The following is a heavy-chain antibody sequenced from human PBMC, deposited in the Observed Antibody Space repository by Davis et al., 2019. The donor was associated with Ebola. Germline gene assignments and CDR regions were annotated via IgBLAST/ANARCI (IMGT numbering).Heavy chain of an antibody. J-gene: IGHJ4*02. CDR2: IYHSGST. CDR3: ARDLRSEYCSGGSCYSNSHFDY. D-gene: IGHD2-15*01. Sequence: SETLSLTCTVSGGSISSGGYYWSWIRQPPGKGLEWIGSIYHSGSTYYNPSLKSRVTISVDTSKNQFSLKLSSVTAADTAVYYCARDLRSEYCSGGSCYSNSHFDYWGQGTLVTVSS. V-gene: IGHV4-39*07. CDR1: GGSISSGGYY.